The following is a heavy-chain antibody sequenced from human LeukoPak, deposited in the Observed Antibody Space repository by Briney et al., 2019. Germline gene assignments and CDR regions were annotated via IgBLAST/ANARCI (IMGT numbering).Heavy chain of an antibody. J-gene: IGHJ6*02. Sequence: ASVKVSCKASGYTFTSYGISWVRQAPGQGLEWMGWISAYNGNTNYAQKLQGRVTMTTDTSTSTAYMELRSLRSDDTAVYYCARVRESGYPVYYSYGMDVWGQGTTVTVSS. CDR3: ARVRESGYPVYYSYGMDV. D-gene: IGHD3-22*01. CDR1: GYTFTSYG. V-gene: IGHV1-18*01. CDR2: ISAYNGNT.